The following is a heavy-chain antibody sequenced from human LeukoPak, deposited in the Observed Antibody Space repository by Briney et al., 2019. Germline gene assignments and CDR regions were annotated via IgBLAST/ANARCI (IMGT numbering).Heavy chain of an antibody. Sequence: PGGSLRLSCTVSEFTFSSYSMNWVRQAPGKGLEWVASINRGATYIYYADSMKGRFTISRDDAKSSLYLQMNSLRAEDTAVYYCVRLRRNSDSSGHYYYYDYWGQGILVTVSS. J-gene: IGHJ4*02. CDR2: INRGATYI. CDR1: EFTFSSYS. CDR3: VRLRRNSDSSGHYYYYDY. V-gene: IGHV3-21*01. D-gene: IGHD3-22*01.